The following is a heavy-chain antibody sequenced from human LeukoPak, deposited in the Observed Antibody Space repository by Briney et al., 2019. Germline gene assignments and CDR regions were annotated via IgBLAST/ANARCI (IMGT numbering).Heavy chain of an antibody. V-gene: IGHV4-39*01. CDR1: GGSISSSSYY. CDR3: ARHLPDLWSLDWGPSPIDY. J-gene: IGHJ4*02. CDR2: IYYSGST. Sequence: SETLSLTCTVSGGSISSSSYYWGWIRQPPGKGLEWIGSIYYSGSTYYNPSLKSRVTISVDTSKNQFSLKLSSVTAADTAVYYCARHLPDLWSLDWGPSPIDYWGQGTLVTVSS. D-gene: IGHD3-10*01.